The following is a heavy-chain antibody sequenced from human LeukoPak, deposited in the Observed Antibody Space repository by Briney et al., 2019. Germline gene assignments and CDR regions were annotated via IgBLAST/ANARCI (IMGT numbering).Heavy chain of an antibody. J-gene: IGHJ4*02. Sequence: PSETLSLTCTVSGGSVSSHYWSWIRQPPGKGLEWIGYIYHTGTTNYNPSLRSRVTISVDTSKNQFSLKLTSVTAADTAVYYCARWPGGDYFDYWGQGTLVTVPS. D-gene: IGHD3-16*01. CDR1: GGSVSSHY. CDR3: ARWPGGDYFDY. CDR2: IYHTGTT. V-gene: IGHV4-59*02.